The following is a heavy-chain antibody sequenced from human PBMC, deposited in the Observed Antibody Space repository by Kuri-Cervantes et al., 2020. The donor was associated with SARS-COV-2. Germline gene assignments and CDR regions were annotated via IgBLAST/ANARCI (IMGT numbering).Heavy chain of an antibody. CDR1: GGTFISYA. CDR3: ARGGYCSGGSCYSRGSTWAFDI. J-gene: IGHJ3*02. CDR2: IIPIFGTA. D-gene: IGHD2-15*01. V-gene: IGHV1-69*13. Sequence: SVKVSCKASGGTFISYAISWVRQAPGQGLEWMGGIIPIFGTANYAQKFQGRVTITADESTSTAYMELSSLRSEDTAVYYCARGGYCSGGSCYSRGSTWAFDIWGQGTMVTVSS.